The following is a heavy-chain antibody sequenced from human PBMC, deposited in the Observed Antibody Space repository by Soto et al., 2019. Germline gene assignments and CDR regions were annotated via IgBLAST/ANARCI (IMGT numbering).Heavy chain of an antibody. D-gene: IGHD6-13*01. CDR3: ARWVFGIAAAGNWFDP. CDR1: GYTFTSYG. Sequence: ASVKVSCKASGYTFTSYGISWVRQAPGQGLEWMGWISAYNGNTNYAQKLQGRVTMTTDTSTSTAYMELRSLRSDDTAVYYCARWVFGIAAAGNWFDPWGQGTLVTVSS. J-gene: IGHJ5*02. V-gene: IGHV1-18*01. CDR2: ISAYNGNT.